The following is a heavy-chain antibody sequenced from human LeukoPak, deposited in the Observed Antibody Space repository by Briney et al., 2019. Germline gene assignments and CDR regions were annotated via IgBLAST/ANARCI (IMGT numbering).Heavy chain of an antibody. D-gene: IGHD2-21*01. CDR3: ARGARFFAYYDY. V-gene: IGHV4-31*03. J-gene: IGHJ4*02. CDR2: IYNGGTT. CDR1: DGSISGDNYY. Sequence: SQTLSLTCTVSDGSISGDNYYWSWIRQLPGKGLEWIGYIYNGGTTYYNPSLKSRVIISVDTSKNQFSLKLKSVTAADTAMYYCARGARFFAYYDYWGQGTLVTVSS.